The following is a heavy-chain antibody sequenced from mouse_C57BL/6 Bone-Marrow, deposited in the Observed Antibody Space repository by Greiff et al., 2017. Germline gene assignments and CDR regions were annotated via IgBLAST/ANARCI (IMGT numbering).Heavy chain of an antibody. V-gene: IGHV1-50*01. CDR1: GYTFTSYW. J-gene: IGHJ3*01. Sequence: VQLQQPGAELVKPGASVKLSCKASGYTFTSYWMQWVKQRPGQGLEWIGEIDPSDSYTDYNQKFKGKATLTVDTYSSTAYMQLSSLTSEDSAVYYGARGAGYYRAWFAYWGQGTLVTVSA. D-gene: IGHD2-3*01. CDR3: ARGAGYYRAWFAY. CDR2: IDPSDSYT.